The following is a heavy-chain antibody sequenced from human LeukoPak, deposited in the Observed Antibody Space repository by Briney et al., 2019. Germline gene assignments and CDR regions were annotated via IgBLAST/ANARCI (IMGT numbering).Heavy chain of an antibody. CDR3: ARREYYYDSSGTGNWSDP. CDR2: IYYSGST. Sequence: PSETLSLTCTVSGGSISSYYWSWIRQPPGKGLEWIGYIYYSGSTNYNPSLKSRVTISVDTSKNQFSLKLSSVTAADTAVYYCARREYYYDSSGTGNWSDPWGQGTLVTVSS. CDR1: GGSISSYY. V-gene: IGHV4-59*08. D-gene: IGHD3-22*01. J-gene: IGHJ5*02.